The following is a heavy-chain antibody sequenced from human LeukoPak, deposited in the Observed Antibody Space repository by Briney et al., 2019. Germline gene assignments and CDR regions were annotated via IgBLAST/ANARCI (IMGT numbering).Heavy chain of an antibody. CDR3: ARGAGCSSTSCYALYFQH. J-gene: IGHJ1*01. CDR2: IYYSGST. CDR1: GGSISSGGYY. V-gene: IGHV4-31*03. D-gene: IGHD2-2*01. Sequence: SQTLSLTCTVSGGSISSGGYYWSWIRQHPGKGLEWIGYIYYSGSTYYNPSLKSRVTISVDTSKNQFSLKLSSVTAADTAVYYCARGAGCSSTSCYALYFQHWGQGTLVTVSS.